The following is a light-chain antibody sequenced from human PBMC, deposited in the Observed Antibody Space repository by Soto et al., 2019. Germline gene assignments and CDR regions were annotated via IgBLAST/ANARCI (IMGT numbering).Light chain of an antibody. Sequence: QSALTQPPSVSGSPGQSITISCTGTSVDIGDHHFVSWYQQHPGKAPRLIIYDVSNRPSGVSNRFSASKSGRTASLTISGLQAEDEADYYCSSYISSNTQEVLFGGGTKLTVL. V-gene: IGLV2-14*01. CDR3: SSYISSNTQEVL. J-gene: IGLJ2*01. CDR2: DVS. CDR1: SVDIGDHHF.